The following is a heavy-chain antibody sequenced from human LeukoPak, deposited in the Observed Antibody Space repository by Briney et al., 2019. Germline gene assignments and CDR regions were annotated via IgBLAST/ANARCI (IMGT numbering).Heavy chain of an antibody. CDR3: ARDRSGSGSYYNEYYFDY. V-gene: IGHV3-11*04. Sequence: GGSLRLSCAASGFTFSDYYMSRIRQAPGKGLEWVSYISSSGSTIYYADSVKGRFTISRDNAKNSLYLQMNSLRAEDTAVYYCARDRSGSGSYYNEYYFDYWGQGTLVTVSS. J-gene: IGHJ4*02. CDR1: GFTFSDYY. CDR2: ISSSGSTI. D-gene: IGHD3-10*01.